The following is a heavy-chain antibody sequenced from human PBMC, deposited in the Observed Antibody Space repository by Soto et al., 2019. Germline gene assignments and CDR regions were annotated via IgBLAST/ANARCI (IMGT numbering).Heavy chain of an antibody. CDR1: GGLFSSYA. CDR3: ARGGSGYVWFNEF. V-gene: IGHV1-69*01. CDR2: IIPVFDTV. Sequence: QEQLVQSGAEVKKSGSSVKVSCKDTGGLFSSYAVSWVRQAPGQGLEWMGGIIPVFDTVYYAQKFQGRVTMTAGESTNTAYMERSSLRSEDTAMYYCARGGSGYVWFNEFWGQGTLVTVSS. D-gene: IGHD3-22*01. J-gene: IGHJ4*02.